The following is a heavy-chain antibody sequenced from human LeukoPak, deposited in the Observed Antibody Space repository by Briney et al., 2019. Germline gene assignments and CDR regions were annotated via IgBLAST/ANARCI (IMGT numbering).Heavy chain of an antibody. V-gene: IGHV4-59*01. Sequence: SETLSLTCTVSGGSISSYYWSWMRQPPGKGLEWIGYIYYSGSTKYNPSLKSRVTISVDTSKNQFSLKLSSVIAADTAVYYCARGGRGLWLSWGQATLVTVSS. CDR1: GGSISSYY. CDR2: IYYSGST. J-gene: IGHJ5*02. CDR3: ARGGRGLWLS. D-gene: IGHD5-18*01.